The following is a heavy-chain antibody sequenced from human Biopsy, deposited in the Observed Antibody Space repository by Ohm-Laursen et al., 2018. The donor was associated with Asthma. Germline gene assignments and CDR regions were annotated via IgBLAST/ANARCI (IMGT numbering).Heavy chain of an antibody. CDR1: GGTFSSYA. Sequence: SSVKVSCKASGGTFSSYAISWVRQAPGQGLEWMGGIIPIFGTANYAQKFQGRVTITADESTSTAYMELSSLRSEGTAVYYCARASYDILAGYYNYFDYWGQGTLVTVSS. J-gene: IGHJ4*02. V-gene: IGHV1-69*01. CDR3: ARASYDILAGYYNYFDY. D-gene: IGHD3-9*01. CDR2: IIPIFGTA.